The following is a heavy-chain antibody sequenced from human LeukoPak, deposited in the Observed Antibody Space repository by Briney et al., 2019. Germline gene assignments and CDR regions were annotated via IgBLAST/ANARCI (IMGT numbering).Heavy chain of an antibody. CDR2: ISGSGSTI. CDR1: RLTFSSYS. V-gene: IGHV3-48*01. Sequence: PGGSLRLSCAASRLTFSSYSMYWVRQAPGKGLEWVSYISGSGSTIDYADSVKGRFTITRDNSKNTLYVQMNSLRGEDTAVYYCAKDYGPKQLVFLDSWGQGTLVTVSS. CDR3: AKDYGPKQLVFLDS. D-gene: IGHD6-13*01. J-gene: IGHJ4*02.